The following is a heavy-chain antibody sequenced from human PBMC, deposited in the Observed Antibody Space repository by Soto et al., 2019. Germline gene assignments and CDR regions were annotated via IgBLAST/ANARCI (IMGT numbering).Heavy chain of an antibody. Sequence: QVQLVQSGAEVKKPGASVKVSCKASGYTFTSYDINWVRQATGQGLEWMGWMNPNSGNTGYAQKFQGRVTMTRNTSIRTAYMELSSLRSEDTAVYYCARGYSNYYYYGMDVWGQGTTVTVSS. CDR2: MNPNSGNT. J-gene: IGHJ6*02. V-gene: IGHV1-8*01. D-gene: IGHD4-4*01. CDR1: GYTFTSYD. CDR3: ARGYSNYYYYGMDV.